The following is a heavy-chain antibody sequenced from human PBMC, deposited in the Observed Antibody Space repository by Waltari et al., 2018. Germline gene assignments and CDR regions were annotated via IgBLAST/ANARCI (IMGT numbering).Heavy chain of an antibody. CDR3: ARSMVYAIQTPYYFDY. CDR1: GGTFRSSA. Sequence: QVQLVQSGAEVKKPGSSVTVSCTASGGTFRSSAIPWVRQAPGQGLEWMGGIIPIFGTANYAQKFQGRVTITADESTSTAYMELSSLRSEDTAVYYCARSMVYAIQTPYYFDYWGQGTLVTVSS. V-gene: IGHV1-69*01. D-gene: IGHD2-8*01. CDR2: IIPIFGTA. J-gene: IGHJ4*02.